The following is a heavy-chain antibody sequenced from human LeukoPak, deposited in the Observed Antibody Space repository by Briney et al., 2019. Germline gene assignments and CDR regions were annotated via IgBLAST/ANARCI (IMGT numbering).Heavy chain of an antibody. J-gene: IGHJ5*02. CDR1: GFAFRDYS. Sequence: GGSLRLSCAASGFAFRDYSMNWVRQAPGKGPECVSYISPTSSNIFYVDSVKGRFTISRDNAKNSLYLQMNSLRAEDTAVYYCARDVRYGDYAGWFDPWGQGTLVTVSS. V-gene: IGHV3-48*04. D-gene: IGHD4-17*01. CDR3: ARDVRYGDYAGWFDP. CDR2: ISPTSSNI.